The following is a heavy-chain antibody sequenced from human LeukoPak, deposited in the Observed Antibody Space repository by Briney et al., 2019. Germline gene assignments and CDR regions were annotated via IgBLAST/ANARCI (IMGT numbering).Heavy chain of an antibody. D-gene: IGHD1-26*01. CDR1: GGSISSYY. Sequence: ETLSLTCTVSGGSISSYYWSWVRQGPGKGLEWVSAISGSDGSTYYADSVKGRFTISRDNSKNTLYLQLNSLRAEDTAVYYCARLSNVGATSHFDYWGQGTLVTVSS. J-gene: IGHJ4*02. V-gene: IGHV3-23*01. CDR3: ARLSNVGATSHFDY. CDR2: ISGSDGST.